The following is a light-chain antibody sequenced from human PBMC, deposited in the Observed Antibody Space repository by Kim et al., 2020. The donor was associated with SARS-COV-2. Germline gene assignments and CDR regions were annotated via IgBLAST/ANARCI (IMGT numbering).Light chain of an antibody. CDR1: SLRSYY. CDR3: NSRDSSGNRV. J-gene: IGLJ3*02. CDR2: GTN. Sequence: SSELTQDPAVSVALGQTVRITCQGDSLRSYYASWYQQKPGQAPVRVMYGTNNRPSGIPDRFSGSTSGNTASLTITGAQAEDEADYYCNSRDSSGNRVFGGGTKLTVL. V-gene: IGLV3-19*01.